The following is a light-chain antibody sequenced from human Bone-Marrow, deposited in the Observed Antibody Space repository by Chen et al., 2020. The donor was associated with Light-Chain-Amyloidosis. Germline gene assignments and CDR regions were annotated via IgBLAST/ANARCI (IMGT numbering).Light chain of an antibody. CDR3: SSYTITNTLV. V-gene: IGLV2-14*01. Sequence: QSALTQPASVSGSPGQSITISCTGTSSDVGGDNHVSWYQQHPDKAPKLMIYEVTNRPSWVPDRFSGSKSDNTASLTLSGLQTEDEADNFCSSYTITNTLVFGSGTRVTVL. J-gene: IGLJ1*01. CDR1: SSDVGGDNH. CDR2: EVT.